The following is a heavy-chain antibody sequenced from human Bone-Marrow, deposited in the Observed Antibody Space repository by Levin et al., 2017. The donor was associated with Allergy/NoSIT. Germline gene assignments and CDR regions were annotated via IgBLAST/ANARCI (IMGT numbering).Heavy chain of an antibody. CDR1: GGSVSSGSYS. J-gene: IGHJ6*02. Sequence: SETLSLTCSVSGGSVSSGSYSWSWIRQPPGKGLEWIGYIYYSGSTKYNPSLKSRVTISVDTSKNQLSLRLRSVTAADTAVYYCARETYYYDSSGYYPREDYYYGMDVWGQGTTVTVSS. V-gene: IGHV4-61*01. CDR3: ARETYYYDSSGYYPREDYYYGMDV. D-gene: IGHD3-22*01. CDR2: IYYSGST.